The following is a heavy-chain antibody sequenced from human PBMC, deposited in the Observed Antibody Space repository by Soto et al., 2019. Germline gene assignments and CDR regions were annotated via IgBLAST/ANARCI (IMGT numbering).Heavy chain of an antibody. V-gene: IGHV3-74*01. D-gene: IGHD3-3*01. Sequence: GGSLRLSCAASGFTFSSYWMHWVRQAPGKGLVWVSRINSDGSSTSYADSVKGRFTISRDNAKNTLYLQMNSLRAEDTAVYYCARSPWDYDFWSGFYYGMDVWGQGTTVTVSS. CDR3: ARSPWDYDFWSGFYYGMDV. CDR1: GFTFSSYW. CDR2: INSDGSST. J-gene: IGHJ6*02.